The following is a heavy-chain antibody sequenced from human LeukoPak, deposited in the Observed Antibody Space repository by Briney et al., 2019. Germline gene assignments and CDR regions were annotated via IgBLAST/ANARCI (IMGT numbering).Heavy chain of an antibody. J-gene: IGHJ3*02. V-gene: IGHV4-38-2*01. D-gene: IGHD2-15*01. CDR1: GYSIRRGNY. CDR3: AISPLYCSGGSCYESSDAFDI. CDR2: IYNSGIT. Sequence: SETLSLTCAVPGYSIRRGNYWAWIRQPPGKGREWSGRIYNSGITYYNPSPKSRVTISVDTSKNQFSLKLSSVTAADTAVYYCAISPLYCSGGSCYESSDAFDIWGQGTMVTVSS.